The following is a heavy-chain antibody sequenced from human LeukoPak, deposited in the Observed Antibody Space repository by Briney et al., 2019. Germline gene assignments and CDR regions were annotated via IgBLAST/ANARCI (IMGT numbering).Heavy chain of an antibody. D-gene: IGHD1-14*01. V-gene: IGHV3-23*01. CDR2: ISGSGSGGST. CDR3: AKSGLNRFDY. J-gene: IGHJ4*02. Sequence: GSLRLSFAASGFPFTSYAMSWVRPAPGKGLEWVSGISGSGSGGSTYYADAVKGRFTISRDNSKNTLYLQMNRLRAEDTAVYYCAKSGLNRFDYWGQGTLVTVSS. CDR1: GFPFTSYA.